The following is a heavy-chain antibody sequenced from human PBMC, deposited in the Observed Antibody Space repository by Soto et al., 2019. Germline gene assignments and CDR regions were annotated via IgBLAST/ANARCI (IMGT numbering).Heavy chain of an antibody. Sequence: QVQLVQSGAEVKKPGSSVRVSCKASGGTFSRNSISWVRQAPGQGLEWMGGIIPVFGTANYAQKSQGRVTITADESTSTTYMELSSLSSEDTAVYYCARQHQYYFDYWGQGTLVTVSS. D-gene: IGHD6-13*01. CDR1: GGTFSRNS. CDR3: ARQHQYYFDY. CDR2: IIPVFGTA. V-gene: IGHV1-69*01. J-gene: IGHJ4*02.